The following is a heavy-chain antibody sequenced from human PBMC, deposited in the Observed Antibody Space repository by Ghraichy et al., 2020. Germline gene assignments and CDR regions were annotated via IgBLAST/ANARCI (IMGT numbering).Heavy chain of an antibody. CDR1: GGSISSYY. J-gene: IGHJ5*02. V-gene: IGHV4-59*01. CDR2: IYNSGST. Sequence: SEPLSLTCTVSGGSISSYYWSWIRQPPGKGLEWIGYIYNSGSTIYNPSLKSRVTISVDTSKNQFSLKLSSVTAADTAVYYCARAVTTKGEWSVGWFDPWGQGTLVTVSS. CDR3: ARAVTTKGEWSVGWFDP. D-gene: IGHD4-11*01.